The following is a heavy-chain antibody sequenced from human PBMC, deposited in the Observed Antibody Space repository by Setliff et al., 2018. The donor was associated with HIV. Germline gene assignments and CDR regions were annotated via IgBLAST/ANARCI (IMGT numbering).Heavy chain of an antibody. D-gene: IGHD3-10*01. J-gene: IGHJ4*02. CDR3: APRHHKYGFL. CDR1: GGSISSSGPGYY. Sequence: PSETLSLTCTVSGGSISSSGPGYYWGWIRQPPGKGLEWIGSIYHSGRTYYDPSLKSRVTISVDTSKNQFSLELRSVTAADTALYYCAPRHHKYGFLWGQGTLVTVSS. CDR2: IYHSGRT. V-gene: IGHV4-39*07.